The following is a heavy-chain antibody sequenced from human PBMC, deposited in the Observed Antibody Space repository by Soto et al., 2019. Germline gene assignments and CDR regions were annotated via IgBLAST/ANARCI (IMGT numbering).Heavy chain of an antibody. Sequence: QITLKESGPTLVKPTQTLTLTCTFSGFSLSTSGVGVGWIRQPPGKALEWLALVYWDDDKRYSPSLKSRLTLTKDTSKNQVVLSMTNMDPVDTATYYCAHILRYCSGGSCSFPFDFWGQGTMVTVSS. CDR2: VYWDDDK. D-gene: IGHD2-15*01. CDR1: GFSLSTSGVG. V-gene: IGHV2-5*02. J-gene: IGHJ3*01. CDR3: AHILRYCSGGSCSFPFDF.